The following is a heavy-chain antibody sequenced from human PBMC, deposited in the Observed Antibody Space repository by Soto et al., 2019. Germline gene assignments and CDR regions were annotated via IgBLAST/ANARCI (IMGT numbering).Heavy chain of an antibody. D-gene: IGHD6-13*01. CDR3: ARLGGIAAAGYYYGMDV. CDR2: IIPIFGTA. CDR1: GGTFSSYA. J-gene: IGHJ6*02. Sequence: ASVKVSCKASGGTFSSYAISWVRQAPGQGLEWMGGIIPIFGTANYAQKFQGRVTITGDESTSTAYMELSSLRSEDTAVYYCARLGGIAAAGYYYGMDVWGQGTTVTVSS. V-gene: IGHV1-69*13.